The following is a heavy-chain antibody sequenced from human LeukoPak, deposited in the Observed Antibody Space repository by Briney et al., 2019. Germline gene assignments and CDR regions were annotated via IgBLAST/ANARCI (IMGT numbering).Heavy chain of an antibody. CDR3: AKKRWLTAYYFDY. V-gene: IGHV3-23*01. D-gene: IGHD4/OR15-4a*01. CDR1: GFTFSSYA. CDR2: ISGSGGST. Sequence: GGSLRLSXAASGFTFSSYAMSWVCQAPGKGLEWVSAISGSGGSTYYADSVKGRFTISRDNSKNTLYLQMNSLRAEDTAVYYSAKKRWLTAYYFDYWGQGTLVTVSS. J-gene: IGHJ4*02.